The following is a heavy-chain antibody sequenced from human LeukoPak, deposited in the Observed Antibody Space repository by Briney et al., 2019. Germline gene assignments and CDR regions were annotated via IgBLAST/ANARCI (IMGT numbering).Heavy chain of an antibody. V-gene: IGHV1-69*04. CDR2: IIPILGIA. D-gene: IGHD6-19*01. Sequence: SVKVSCKASGGTFSSYAISWVRQAPGQGLEWMGRIIPILGIANYAQKFQGRVTITADKSTSTVYMELSSLRSEDTAVYYCARGSGSGWYIVDYWGQGTLVTVSS. J-gene: IGHJ4*02. CDR3: ARGSGSGWYIVDY. CDR1: GGTFSSYA.